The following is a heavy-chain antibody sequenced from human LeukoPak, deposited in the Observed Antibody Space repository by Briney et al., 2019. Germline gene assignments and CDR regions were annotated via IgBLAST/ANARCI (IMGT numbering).Heavy chain of an antibody. CDR1: GYTFTGYY. CDR2: INPNSGGT. J-gene: IGHJ4*02. D-gene: IGHD3-22*01. CDR3: ARGREYYYDSSGYSLVYFDY. V-gene: IGHV1-2*02. Sequence: GASVKVSCKASGYTFTGYYMHWVRQAPGQGLEWMGWINPNSGGTNYAQEFQGRVTMTRDTSISTAYMELSRLRSDDTAVYYCARGREYYYDSSGYSLVYFDYWGQGTLVTVSS.